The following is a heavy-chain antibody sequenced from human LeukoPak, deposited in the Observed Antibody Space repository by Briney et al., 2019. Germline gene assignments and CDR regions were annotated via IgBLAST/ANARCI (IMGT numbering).Heavy chain of an antibody. CDR3: ARRLTQYDCFDP. J-gene: IGHJ5*02. V-gene: IGHV6-1*01. D-gene: IGHD2-2*01. CDR1: GDSVSSNSVT. CDR2: TYYRSTWYN. Sequence: SQTLSLTCAIFGDSVSSNSVTWNWIRQSPSRGLEWLGRTYYRSTWYNDYAVSVRGRITVNPDTSKNQFSLHLNSVTPEDTAVYYCARRLTQYDCFDPWGQGILVTVSS.